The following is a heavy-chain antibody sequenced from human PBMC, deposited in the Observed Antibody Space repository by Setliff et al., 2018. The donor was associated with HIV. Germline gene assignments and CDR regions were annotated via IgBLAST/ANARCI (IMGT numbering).Heavy chain of an antibody. J-gene: IGHJ5*02. CDR3: ASRIYYYDESRVLREEGFVP. D-gene: IGHD3-22*01. CDR2: VTHSGST. Sequence: SETLSLTCAVYGGSLSGFYWTFIRQSPGKGLEWIGEVTHSGSTTYDRSLESRLTISIDTSKNQFSLKLTSVTAADTAMYYCASRIYYYDESRVLREEGFVPWGQGTLVTVSS. V-gene: IGHV4-34*01. CDR1: GGSLSGFY.